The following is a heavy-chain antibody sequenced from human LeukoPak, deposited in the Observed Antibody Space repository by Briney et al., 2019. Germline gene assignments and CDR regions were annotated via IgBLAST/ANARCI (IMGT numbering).Heavy chain of an antibody. Sequence: GGSLRLSXAASGFTFSSYWMSWVRQTPGKGLEWLANIKQDGTETYCVDSVKGRFTFSRDNAKNSLYLQVNSLRAEDTAIYYCARVRYSSGWYSLDYWGQGALVTVSS. J-gene: IGHJ4*02. CDR1: GFTFSSYW. D-gene: IGHD6-19*01. CDR2: IKQDGTET. CDR3: ARVRYSSGWYSLDY. V-gene: IGHV3-7*01.